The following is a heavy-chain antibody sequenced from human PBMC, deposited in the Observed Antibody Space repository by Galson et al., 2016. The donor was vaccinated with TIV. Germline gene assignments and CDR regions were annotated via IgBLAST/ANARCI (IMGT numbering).Heavy chain of an antibody. CDR3: ARHGYDFWNGQDYFFYGMDV. J-gene: IGHJ6*02. V-gene: IGHV5-51*01. Sequence: QSGAEVKKPGESLKIACKTSGYKFSTYWMSWVRQMPGKGPEWVGHIYPGDSDTRYRPSFQGPATISVDKSIDTAYLQWGSLKASDSAIDYCARHGYDFWNGQDYFFYGMDVWGQGTTVIVSS. CDR1: GYKFSTYW. CDR2: IYPGDSDT. D-gene: IGHD3-3*01.